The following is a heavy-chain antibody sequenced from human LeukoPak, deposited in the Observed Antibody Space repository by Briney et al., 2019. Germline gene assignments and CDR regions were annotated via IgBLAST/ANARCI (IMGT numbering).Heavy chain of an antibody. CDR3: ARDEREYYFDY. V-gene: IGHV3-23*01. Sequence: HPGGSLRLSCAASGFTFSSYAMSWVRQAPGKGLEWVSAIIGSGGRTYYADSVKGRFTISRDNSKNTLYLQMNSLRAEDTAVYYCARDEREYYFDYWGQGTLVTVSS. J-gene: IGHJ4*02. CDR2: IIGSGGRT. CDR1: GFTFSSYA.